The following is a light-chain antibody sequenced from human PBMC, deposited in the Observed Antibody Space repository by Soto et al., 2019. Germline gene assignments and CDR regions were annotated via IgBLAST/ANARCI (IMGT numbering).Light chain of an antibody. CDR2: DVS. CDR1: SSVVGGYNY. V-gene: IGLV2-14*01. J-gene: IGLJ1*01. Sequence: QSVLTQPASVSGSPGQSITISCTGTSSVVGGYNYVSWYQQHPDKVPKLMIYDVSNRPPGVSNRFSGSKSGNTASLTISGLQAEDEADYYCSSYTSISTLVFGTGTKVTVL. CDR3: SSYTSISTLV.